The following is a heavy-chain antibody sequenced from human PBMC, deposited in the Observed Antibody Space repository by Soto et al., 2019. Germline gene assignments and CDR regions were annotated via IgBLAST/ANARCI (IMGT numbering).Heavy chain of an antibody. Sequence: QLQLQESGSGLVKPSQTLSLTCVVSGGSITRGGYSWSWIRQPPGKGLEWIGFIYHSGSTYYNPSLRSRVTMSVDRSKNQFSLRLNSVTAADTAVYYCARAACSGGTCYKPDGNFDYWGQGTLVTVSS. CDR3: ARAACSGGTCYKPDGNFDY. CDR2: IYHSGST. V-gene: IGHV4-30-2*01. J-gene: IGHJ4*02. CDR1: GGSITRGGYS. D-gene: IGHD2-15*01.